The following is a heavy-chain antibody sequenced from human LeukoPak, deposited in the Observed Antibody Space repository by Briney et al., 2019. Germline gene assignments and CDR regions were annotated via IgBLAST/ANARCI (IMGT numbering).Heavy chain of an antibody. J-gene: IGHJ4*02. D-gene: IGHD5-18*01. Sequence: PSETLSLTCAVSGYSISIGYSWVWIRQSPARGLEWIGDIYHSGTTYYDPSLKSRLTISVDTSTNQFSLKLSSVTAADTAVYYCARRDTSMVYFDYWGQGVLVTVSS. V-gene: IGHV4-38-2*01. CDR3: ARRDTSMVYFDY. CDR2: IYHSGTT. CDR1: GYSISIGYS.